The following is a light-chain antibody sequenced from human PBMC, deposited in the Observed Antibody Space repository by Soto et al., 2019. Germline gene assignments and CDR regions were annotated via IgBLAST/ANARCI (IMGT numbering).Light chain of an antibody. CDR1: QSISTY. CDR3: QQRSNWPLT. CDR2: AAS. J-gene: IGKJ4*01. V-gene: IGKV1-39*01. Sequence: IQMTQSPSSLSASVGDRVTITCRASQSISTYLHWYQQKPGKAPNLLIYAASTLQSGVPARFSGSGSGTDFTLTISSLEPEDFAVYYCQQRSNWPLTFGGGTKVDIK.